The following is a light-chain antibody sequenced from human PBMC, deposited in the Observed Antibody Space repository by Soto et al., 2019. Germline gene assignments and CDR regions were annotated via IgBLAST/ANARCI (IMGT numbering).Light chain of an antibody. CDR3: QVWDSSSDSYV. Sequence: LTQPPSVSVAPGKTARITCGGNNIGSKSVHWYQQKPGQAPVLVIYYDSDRPSGIPERFSGSNSGNTATLTISRVEAGDEADYYCQVWDSSSDSYVFGTGTKVTVL. CDR1: NIGSKS. J-gene: IGLJ1*01. V-gene: IGLV3-21*04. CDR2: YDS.